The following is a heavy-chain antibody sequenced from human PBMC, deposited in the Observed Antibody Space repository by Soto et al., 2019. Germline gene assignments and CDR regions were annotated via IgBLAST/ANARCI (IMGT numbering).Heavy chain of an antibody. V-gene: IGHV1-2*02. J-gene: IGHJ5*02. CDR1: GYTFTGYY. CDR2: INPNSGGT. D-gene: IGHD3-22*01. Sequence: ASVKVSCKASGYTFTGYYMHWVRQAPGQGLEWMGWINPNSGGTNYAQKFQGRVTMTRDTSISTAYMELSRLRSDDTAVYYCARERGASSGPPVRAWFDPWGQGTLVTVSS. CDR3: ARERGASSGPPVRAWFDP.